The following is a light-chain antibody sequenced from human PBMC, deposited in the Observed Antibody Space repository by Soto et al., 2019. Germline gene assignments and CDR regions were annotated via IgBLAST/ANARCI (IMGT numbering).Light chain of an antibody. CDR3: QQSYSTPRT. CDR1: QSISSY. J-gene: IGKJ1*01. V-gene: IGKV1-39*01. Sequence: DIQMTQSPSSLSASVGDRVTINCRASQSISSYLNWYQQKPGKAPKLLIYAASSLQSGVPSRFSGSGSGTDFTLTISSLQPEEFATYDCQQSYSTPRTVGQGTKVELK. CDR2: AAS.